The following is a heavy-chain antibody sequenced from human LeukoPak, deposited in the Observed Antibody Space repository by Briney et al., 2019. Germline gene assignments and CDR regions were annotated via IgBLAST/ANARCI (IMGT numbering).Heavy chain of an antibody. CDR2: INHSGST. CDR1: SGSFSGYY. CDR3: ARGWGIAAAGDY. Sequence: PSETLSFTCAVYSGSFSGYYWIWIPQPPGKGLKWIGEINHSGSTNYNPSLKSRVTISVDTSKNQFSLKLSSVTAADTAVYYCARGWGIAAAGDYWGQGTLVTVSS. J-gene: IGHJ4*02. D-gene: IGHD6-13*01. V-gene: IGHV4-34*01.